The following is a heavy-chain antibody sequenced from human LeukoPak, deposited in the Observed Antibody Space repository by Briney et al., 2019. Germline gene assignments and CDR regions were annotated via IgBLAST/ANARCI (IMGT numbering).Heavy chain of an antibody. CDR2: INPNSGGT. D-gene: IGHD4-17*01. J-gene: IGHJ3*02. V-gene: IGHV1-2*02. Sequence: GASVKVSCKASGYTFTGYYMHWVRQAPRQGLEWMGWINPNSGGTNYAQKFQGRVTMTRDTSISTAYMELSRLRSDDTAVYYCAREGGSDYGAFDIWGQGTMVTVSS. CDR3: AREGGSDYGAFDI. CDR1: GYTFTGYY.